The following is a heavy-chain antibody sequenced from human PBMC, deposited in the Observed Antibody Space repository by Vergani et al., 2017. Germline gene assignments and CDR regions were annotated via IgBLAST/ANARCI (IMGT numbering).Heavy chain of an antibody. CDR1: GFTFSSYW. CDR2: IKQDGSEK. Sequence: EVQLVESGGGLVQPGGSLRLSCAASGFTFSSYWMSWVRQAPGKGLEWVANIKQDGSEKYYVDSVKGRFTISRDNAKNSLYLQMNSLRAADSAVYSCARARRDYVFWSGLSCVRPPGNWFDPWGQGTLVTVSS. CDR3: ARARRDYVFWSGLSCVRPPGNWFDP. J-gene: IGHJ5*02. V-gene: IGHV3-7*01. D-gene: IGHD3-3*01.